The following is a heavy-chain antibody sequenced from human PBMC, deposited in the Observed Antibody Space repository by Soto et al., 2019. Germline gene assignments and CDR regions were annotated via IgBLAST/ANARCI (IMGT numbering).Heavy chain of an antibody. Sequence: GGSLRLSCAASGFTFSSYSMNWVRQAPGKGLEWVSSISSSSSSYIYYADSVKGRFTISRDNAKNSLYLQMNSLRAEDTAVYYCARVSGYSSGWYGDHDAFDIWGQGTMVTVSS. J-gene: IGHJ3*02. CDR3: ARVSGYSSGWYGDHDAFDI. V-gene: IGHV3-21*01. CDR1: GFTFSSYS. CDR2: ISSSSSSYI. D-gene: IGHD6-13*01.